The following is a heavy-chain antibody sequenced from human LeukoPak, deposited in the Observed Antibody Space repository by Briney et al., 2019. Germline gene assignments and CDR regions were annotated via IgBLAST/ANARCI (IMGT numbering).Heavy chain of an antibody. J-gene: IGHJ4*02. CDR1: GFTFSSYG. CDR3: AKEPGFVVVPAAIRY. CDR2: IRYDGSNK. V-gene: IGHV3-30*02. Sequence: GGSLRLSCAASGFTFSSYGMHWVRQAPGKGLEWVAFIRYDGSNKYYADSVKGRFTISRDNSKNTLYLQMNSLRAEDTAVYYCAKEPGFVVVPAAIRYWGQGTLVTVSS. D-gene: IGHD2-2*01.